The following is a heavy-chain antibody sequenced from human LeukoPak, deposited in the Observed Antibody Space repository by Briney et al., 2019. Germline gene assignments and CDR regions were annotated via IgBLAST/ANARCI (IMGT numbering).Heavy chain of an antibody. D-gene: IGHD2-8*01. V-gene: IGHV3-33*01. Sequence: GGSLRLSCAASGFTFTSYGMHWVRQAPGKGLDRVALIWDDGNNKYYADSVKGRFTISRDNSKNTLYLQMNSLRAEDTAVYYCARDNGEWRPNWFDHWGQGTLVTVSS. CDR3: ARDNGEWRPNWFDH. J-gene: IGHJ5*02. CDR2: IWDDGNNK. CDR1: GFTFTSYG.